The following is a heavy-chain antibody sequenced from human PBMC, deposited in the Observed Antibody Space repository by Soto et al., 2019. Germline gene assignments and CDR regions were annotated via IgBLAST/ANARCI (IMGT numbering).Heavy chain of an antibody. CDR1: GFTFSSYS. CDR2: ISSSSSYI. CDR3: AKDQSITMIVVVITSFDY. J-gene: IGHJ4*02. Sequence: EVQLVESGGGLVKPGGSLRLSCAASGFTFSSYSMNWVRQAPGKGLEWVSSISSSSSYIYYADSVKGRFTISRDNGKNSLYLQMNSLRAEDTAVYYCAKDQSITMIVVVITSFDYWGQGTLVTVSS. V-gene: IGHV3-21*01. D-gene: IGHD3-22*01.